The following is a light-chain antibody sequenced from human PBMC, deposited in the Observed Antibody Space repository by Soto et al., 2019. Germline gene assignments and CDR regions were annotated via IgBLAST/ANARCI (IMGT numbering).Light chain of an antibody. Sequence: DIQITQSPSTLSASVGDRVSITCRASQSIRYWVAWYQHKPGKAPKLLIYEASTLQSGVPSRFSGSGSGTEFTLTISGLLPEDFAAYHCQQLYTLPFTFGQGTRLEIK. CDR2: EAS. J-gene: IGKJ5*01. V-gene: IGKV1-5*01. CDR1: QSIRYW. CDR3: QQLYTLPFT.